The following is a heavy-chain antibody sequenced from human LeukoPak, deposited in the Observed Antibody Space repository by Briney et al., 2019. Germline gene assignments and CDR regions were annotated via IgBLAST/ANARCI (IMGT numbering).Heavy chain of an antibody. V-gene: IGHV3-9*03. CDR1: GFTFDDYA. D-gene: IGHD5-24*01. CDR3: ARGDGYNFFFDY. CDR2: ISWNSGSV. J-gene: IGHJ4*02. Sequence: GGSLRLSCAASGFTFDDYAMHWVRQAPGKGLEWVSGISWNSGSVGYADSVKGRFTISRDNAKNSLYLQMNSLRAEDMALYYCARGDGYNFFFDYWGQGTLVTVSS.